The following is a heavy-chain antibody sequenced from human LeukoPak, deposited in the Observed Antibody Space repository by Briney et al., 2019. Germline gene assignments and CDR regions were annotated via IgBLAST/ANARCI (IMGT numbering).Heavy chain of an antibody. CDR1: GDSITSFY. Sequence: PSETLSLTCTVSGDSITSFYWSWIRQSPGKGLEYLGYIYYTRETNYNPSLRSRLTMSLDTSRNQFSLKLTSVTAADTAVYFCAKTARVAAHWGQGILVTVSS. V-gene: IGHV4-59*08. D-gene: IGHD2-15*01. CDR3: AKTARVAAH. J-gene: IGHJ4*02. CDR2: IYYTRET.